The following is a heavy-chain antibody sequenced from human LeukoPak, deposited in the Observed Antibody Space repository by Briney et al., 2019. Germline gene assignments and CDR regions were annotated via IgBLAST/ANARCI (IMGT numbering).Heavy chain of an antibody. CDR1: GGSISSYY. D-gene: IGHD3-10*01. J-gene: IGHJ6*03. CDR2: IYYSGST. V-gene: IGHV4-59*01. Sequence: SETLSLTCTVSGGSISSYYWSWIRQPPGKGLEWIGYIYYSGSTNYNPSLKSRVTISVDTSKNQFSLKLSSVTAADTAVYYCARANSDGGLLGYYMEVWGKGTTVTVSS. CDR3: ARANSDGGLLGYYMEV.